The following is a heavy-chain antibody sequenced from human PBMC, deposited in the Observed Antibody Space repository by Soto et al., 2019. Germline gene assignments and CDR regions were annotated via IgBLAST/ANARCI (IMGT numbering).Heavy chain of an antibody. D-gene: IGHD2-2*01. V-gene: IGHV5-10-1*01. CDR1: GYSFTSYW. CDR3: ARIPRLGYCSSTSGPTLDGMDV. Sequence: GESLKISCKGSGYSFTSYWISWVRQMPGKGLEWMGRIDPSDSYTNYSPSFQGHVTISADKSISTAYLQWSSLKASDTAMYYCARIPRLGYCSSTSGPTLDGMDVWGHGTTVTVSS. CDR2: IDPSDSYT. J-gene: IGHJ6*02.